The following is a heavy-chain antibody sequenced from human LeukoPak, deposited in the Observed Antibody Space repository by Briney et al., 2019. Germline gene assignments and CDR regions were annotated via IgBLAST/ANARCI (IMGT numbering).Heavy chain of an antibody. CDR2: ISWDGASK. CDR1: GFTFDDYT. Sequence: PGGSLRLSCATSGFTFDDYTMYWVRQVPGKGLEWVSLISWDGASKFYADSVKGRFTISRDYRKNSLFLQMNSLRIEDSALYYCSKDANHLHSRHSGMHVWGQGTTVTVTS. CDR3: SKDANHLHSRHSGMHV. D-gene: IGHD1-26*01. J-gene: IGHJ6*02. V-gene: IGHV3-43*01.